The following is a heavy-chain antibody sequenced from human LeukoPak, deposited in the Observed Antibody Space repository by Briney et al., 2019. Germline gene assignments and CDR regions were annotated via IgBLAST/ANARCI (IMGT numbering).Heavy chain of an antibody. CDR1: GFTFSSYA. CDR3: ARAQTGPYFDY. CDR2: IYSGGST. V-gene: IGHV3-53*01. Sequence: GGSLRLSCAASGFTFSSYAMSWVRQAPGKGLEWVSVIYSGGSTYYADSVKGRFTISRDNSKNTLYLQMNSLRAEDTAVYYCARAQTGPYFDYWGQGTLVTVSS. J-gene: IGHJ4*02. D-gene: IGHD1-1*01.